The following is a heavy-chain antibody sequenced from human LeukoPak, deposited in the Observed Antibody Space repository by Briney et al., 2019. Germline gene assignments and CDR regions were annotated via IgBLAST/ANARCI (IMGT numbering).Heavy chain of an antibody. Sequence: PGGSLRLSCAASGFTFSSYGMTWVRQAPGKGLEWVSYISSSSSTIYYADSVKGRFTISRDNAKNSLYLQLNSLRAEDTAVYYCARDGWNYYGSGSYWVYMDVWGKGTTVTISS. CDR2: ISSSSSTI. J-gene: IGHJ6*03. D-gene: IGHD3-10*01. CDR1: GFTFSSYG. CDR3: ARDGWNYYGSGSYWVYMDV. V-gene: IGHV3-48*01.